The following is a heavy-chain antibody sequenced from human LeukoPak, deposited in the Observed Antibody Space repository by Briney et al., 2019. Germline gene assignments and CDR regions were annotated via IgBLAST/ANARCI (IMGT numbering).Heavy chain of an antibody. V-gene: IGHV4-59*08. CDR2: ISYSGST. Sequence: PSETLSLTCSVSGGSISRHYWSWIRQPPGKGLEWIGYISYSGSTKYNPSFQSRVTISLDTSKTHFSLKLTSVTAADTAVYYCPRLLNNDNSGDPDTFDMWGPGTMVTVSS. D-gene: IGHD3-22*01. J-gene: IGHJ3*02. CDR3: PRLLNNDNSGDPDTFDM. CDR1: GGSISRHY.